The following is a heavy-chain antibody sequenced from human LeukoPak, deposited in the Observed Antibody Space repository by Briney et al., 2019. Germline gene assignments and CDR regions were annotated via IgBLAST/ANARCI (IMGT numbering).Heavy chain of an antibody. V-gene: IGHV4-59*08. D-gene: IGHD2-21*02. J-gene: IGHJ4*02. CDR3: ARQYGLTRFDF. CDR1: GGSINSYY. CDR2: ISYSGDT. Sequence: PSETLSLTCTVSGGSINSYYWSWIRQPPGKGLEWLGYISYSGDTNYNPSLKSRVTISVDTSKNQFSLKLSSVTAADTAVYYCARQYGLTRFDFWGQGTLVTVSS.